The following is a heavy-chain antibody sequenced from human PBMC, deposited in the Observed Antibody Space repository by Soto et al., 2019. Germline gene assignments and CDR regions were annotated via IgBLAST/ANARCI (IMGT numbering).Heavy chain of an antibody. CDR1: GFTFSNYD. CDR3: AKVLRYWYFDL. J-gene: IGHJ2*01. V-gene: IGHV3-23*01. Sequence: EVQLLESGGGLVQPGGSLRLCCAASGFTFSNYDMSWVRQAPGKGLEWVSSISGSDNNTYYGDSVKGRFTISRDNFRSTLSLQMGSLRAEDTAMYFCAKVLRYWYFDLWGRSTLVTVSS. D-gene: IGHD2-8*02. CDR2: ISGSDNNT.